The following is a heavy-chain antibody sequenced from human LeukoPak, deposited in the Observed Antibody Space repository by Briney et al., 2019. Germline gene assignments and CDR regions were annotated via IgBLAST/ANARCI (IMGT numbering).Heavy chain of an antibody. V-gene: IGHV4-31*03. CDR2: IYYSGST. J-gene: IGHJ4*02. Sequence: SETLSLTCTVSGGSISSGGYYWSWIRQHPGKGLEWIGYIYYSGSTYHNPSLKSRVTISVDTSKNQFSLKLSSVTAADTAVYYCARDPGGSTFFDYWGQGTLVTVSS. CDR3: ARDPGGSTFFDY. D-gene: IGHD2-15*01. CDR1: GGSISSGGYY.